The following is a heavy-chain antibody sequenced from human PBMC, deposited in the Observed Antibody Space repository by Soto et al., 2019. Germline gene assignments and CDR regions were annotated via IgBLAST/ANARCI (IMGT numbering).Heavy chain of an antibody. V-gene: IGHV4-4*02. J-gene: IGHJ6*02. Sequence: QVQLQESGPGLVKPSGTLSLTCAVSGGSISSSNWWSCVRQPPGKGLEWIGEIYHSGSTNYNPSPKSRVTRSVDKYKNQFSVKLSSVTAADTAVYYCARGRMDSSGWYRGYYYYGMDVWGQGTTVTVSS. D-gene: IGHD6-19*01. CDR1: GGSISSSNW. CDR3: ARGRMDSSGWYRGYYYYGMDV. CDR2: IYHSGST.